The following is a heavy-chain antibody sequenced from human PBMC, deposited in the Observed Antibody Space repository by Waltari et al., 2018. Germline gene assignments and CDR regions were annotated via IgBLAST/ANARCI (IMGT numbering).Heavy chain of an antibody. Sequence: EVQVVESGGGLIQPGGSLRLSCAVSGFIVSRNYMSWVRQAPGKGLEWVSVIYSGASSYYVDSVKGRFTISRDNSKNTIYLEMNSLRGEDTAVYFCVGHRFGSGSYFDYWGQGTPVTVSS. J-gene: IGHJ4*02. D-gene: IGHD3-10*01. V-gene: IGHV3-53*01. CDR2: IYSGASS. CDR3: VGHRFGSGSYFDY. CDR1: GFIVSRNY.